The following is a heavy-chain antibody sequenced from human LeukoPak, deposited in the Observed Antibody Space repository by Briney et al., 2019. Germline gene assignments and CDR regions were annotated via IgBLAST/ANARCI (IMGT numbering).Heavy chain of an antibody. CDR1: GFTFGDYA. J-gene: IGHJ4*01. D-gene: IGHD6-6*01. Sequence: SGGSLRLSCTASGFTFGDYAMSWFRQAPGKGLEWVSGITGSGDSTYYADSVKGRFTISRDNSKNTVYLQMNSLRVEDTAVYHCGKERYGSSSVVDYWGHGTLVTVSS. CDR2: ITGSGDST. V-gene: IGHV3-23*01. CDR3: GKERYGSSSVVDY.